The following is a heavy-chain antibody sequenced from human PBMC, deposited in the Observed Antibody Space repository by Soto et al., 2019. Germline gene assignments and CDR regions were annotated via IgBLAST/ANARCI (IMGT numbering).Heavy chain of an antibody. CDR1: GYSFTSYW. Sequence: PGEXLKISCKGSGYSFTSYWISWVRQMPGKGLEWMGRIDPSDSYTNYSPSFQGHVTISADKSISTAYLQWSSLKASDTAMYYCARTSMQSRGYSYGHGGMDVWGQGTTVTVSS. V-gene: IGHV5-10-1*01. J-gene: IGHJ6*02. CDR3: ARTSMQSRGYSYGHGGMDV. D-gene: IGHD5-18*01. CDR2: IDPSDSYT.